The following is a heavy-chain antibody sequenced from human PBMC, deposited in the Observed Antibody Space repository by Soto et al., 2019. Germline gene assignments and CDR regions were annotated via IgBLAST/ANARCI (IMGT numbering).Heavy chain of an antibody. J-gene: IGHJ6*02. CDR1: GGTFSSYA. Sequence: QVQLVQSGAEVKKPGSSVKVSCKASGGTFSSYAISWVRQAPGQGLEWMGGVIPDFGTANYAKKFQGRVTITPDESTSTAHMELSSLRSEDTAVYYCASSAARNYYYGMDVWGQGTKVTVSS. CDR2: VIPDFGTA. CDR3: ASSAARNYYYGMDV. V-gene: IGHV1-69*05.